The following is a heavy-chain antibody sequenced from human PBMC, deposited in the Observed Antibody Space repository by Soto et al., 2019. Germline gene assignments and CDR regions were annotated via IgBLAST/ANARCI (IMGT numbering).Heavy chain of an antibody. CDR2: IIPIFGTA. J-gene: IGHJ6*02. CDR3: ARVNWPRVGDYYYYGMDV. Sequence: SVKVSCKASGGTFSSYAISWVRQAPGQGLEWMGGIIPIFGTANYAQKFQGRVTITADESTSTAYMELSSLRSEDTAVYYCARVNWPRVGDYYYYGMDVWGQGTTVTVS. CDR1: GGTFSSYA. D-gene: IGHD2-15*01. V-gene: IGHV1-69*13.